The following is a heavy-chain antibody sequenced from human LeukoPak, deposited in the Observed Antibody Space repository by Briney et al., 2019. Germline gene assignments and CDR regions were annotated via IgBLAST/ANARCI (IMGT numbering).Heavy chain of an antibody. J-gene: IGHJ6*02. Sequence: GRSLRLSCAASGFTFSSYAMHWVRQAPGKGLEWVAVISYDGSNKYYTDSVKRRFTISRDNSKNTLYLQMNSLRAEDTAVYYCARDRAVATPLTYYYYYGMDVWGQGTTVTVSS. CDR3: ARDRAVATPLTYYYYYGMDV. V-gene: IGHV3-30-3*01. CDR2: ISYDGSNK. CDR1: GFTFSSYA. D-gene: IGHD5-12*01.